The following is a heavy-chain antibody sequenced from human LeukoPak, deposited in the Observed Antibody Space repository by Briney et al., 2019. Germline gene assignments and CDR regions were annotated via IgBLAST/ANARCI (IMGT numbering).Heavy chain of an antibody. CDR2: IKPDGSEK. J-gene: IGHJ4*02. CDR1: GFTFSSYW. CDR3: ARERMYSRSGSTYPYYDY. V-gene: IGHV3-7*01. D-gene: IGHD3-10*01. Sequence: GGSLRLSCAASGFTFSSYWMSWVRQSPGKGLEWVANIKPDGSEKYFMDSVKGRFTISRDNAKNALYLEMNSLRAEDTAEYFCARERMYSRSGSTYPYYDYWGQGTLVTVPS.